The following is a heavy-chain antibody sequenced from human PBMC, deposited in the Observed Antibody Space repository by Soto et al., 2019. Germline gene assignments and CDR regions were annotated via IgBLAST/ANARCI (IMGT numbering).Heavy chain of an antibody. J-gene: IGHJ4*02. CDR2: ISYDGSNK. CDR1: GFTFSSYA. D-gene: IGHD6-6*01. Sequence: GGSLRLSCAASGFTFSSYAMHWVRQAPGKGLEWVAVISYDGSNKYYADSVRDRFTISRDNSKNTLYLQMNSLRAEDTAVYYCARDWDLEQLVGAYYFDYWGQGTLVTVSS. CDR3: ARDWDLEQLVGAYYFDY. V-gene: IGHV3-30-3*01.